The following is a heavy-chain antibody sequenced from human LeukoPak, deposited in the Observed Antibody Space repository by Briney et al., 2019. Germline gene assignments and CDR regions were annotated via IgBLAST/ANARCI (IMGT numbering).Heavy chain of an antibody. CDR1: GFTFSSYG. J-gene: IGHJ4*02. D-gene: IGHD3-22*01. CDR3: AREPDYYDSSGYYYFDY. V-gene: IGHV3-33*01. CDR2: IWYDGSNK. Sequence: GGSLRLSCAASGFTFSSYGIHWVRQAPGKGLEWVAVIWYDGSNKYYADSVKGRFTISRDNAKNSLYLQMNSLRAEDTAVYYCAREPDYYDSSGYYYFDYWGQGTLVTVSS.